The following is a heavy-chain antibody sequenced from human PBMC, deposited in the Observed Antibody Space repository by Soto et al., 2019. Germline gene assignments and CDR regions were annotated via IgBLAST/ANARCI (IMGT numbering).Heavy chain of an antibody. Sequence: ASVKVSCKASGYTFTGYYMHWVRQAPGQGLEWMGWINPNSGGTNYAQKFQGRVTMTRDTSISTAYMELSRLRSDDTAVYYCARESGSSGYAFDYWGQGTLVTVSS. CDR1: GYTFTGYY. J-gene: IGHJ4*01. CDR2: INPNSGGT. D-gene: IGHD3-22*01. CDR3: ARESGSSGYAFDY. V-gene: IGHV1-2*02.